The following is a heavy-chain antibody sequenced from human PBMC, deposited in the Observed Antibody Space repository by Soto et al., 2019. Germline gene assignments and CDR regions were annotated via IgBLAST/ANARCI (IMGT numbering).Heavy chain of an antibody. J-gene: IGHJ5*02. V-gene: IGHV4-39*01. Sequence: QLQLQESGPGLVKPSETLSLTCTVSGGSISSSSYYWGWIRQPPGKGLEWIGSIYYSGSTYYNPSLKSRVTISVDTSKNQFSLKLSSVTAADTAVYYCARIDGITIFGVVIIPWGQGTLVTVSS. D-gene: IGHD3-3*01. CDR2: IYYSGST. CDR3: ARIDGITIFGVVIIP. CDR1: GGSISSSSYY.